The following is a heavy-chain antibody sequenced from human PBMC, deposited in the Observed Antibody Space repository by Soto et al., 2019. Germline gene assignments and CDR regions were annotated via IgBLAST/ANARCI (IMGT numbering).Heavy chain of an antibody. CDR1: GIPVSSNY. J-gene: IGHJ6*02. D-gene: IGHD3-10*01. CDR2: LHSGGDT. Sequence: GGSLRLSCVSSGIPVSSNYMTWVRQAPGKGLEWVSVLHSGGDTYYANSVKGRFTISRHDSTNTVFLQMNSLTAEDTAVYYCARDGPYYYASRMDVWGQGTTVTVSS. V-gene: IGHV3-53*04. CDR3: ARDGPYYYASRMDV.